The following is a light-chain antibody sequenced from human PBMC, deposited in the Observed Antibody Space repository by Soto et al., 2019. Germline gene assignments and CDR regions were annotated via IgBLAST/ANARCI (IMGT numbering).Light chain of an antibody. J-gene: IGLJ2*01. CDR1: STNIGRNP. V-gene: IGLV1-47*02. CDR2: GND. Sequence: QSVLTQPPSASGTPGQRVTISCSGTSTNIGRNPVYWYQQLPGTAPKLLIYGNDQRPSGVPDRFSGSKSGASASLAISGLRSEDEADYYCAAWDDSLSGVVFGGGTKLT. CDR3: AAWDDSLSGVV.